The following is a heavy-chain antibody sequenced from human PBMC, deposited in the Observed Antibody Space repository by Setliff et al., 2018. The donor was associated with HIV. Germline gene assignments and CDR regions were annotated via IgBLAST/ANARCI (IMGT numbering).Heavy chain of an antibody. CDR1: GYTFTDYY. Sequence: GASVKVSCKASGYTFTDYYMHWVQQAPGKGLEWMGRVDPEDGETIYAEKFQGRVTITADTSTDTAYMELSSLRSEDTAVYYCATGPPLSSGWSQGAFDIWGQGTRVTVSS. CDR2: VDPEDGET. J-gene: IGHJ3*02. CDR3: ATGPPLSSGWSQGAFDI. V-gene: IGHV1-69-2*01. D-gene: IGHD6-19*01.